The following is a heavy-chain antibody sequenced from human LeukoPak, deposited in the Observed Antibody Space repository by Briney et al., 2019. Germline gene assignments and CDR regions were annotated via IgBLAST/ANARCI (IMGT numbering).Heavy chain of an antibody. Sequence: SRGSLRLSCAASGFTFSSYSMNWVRQAPGKGLEWVSYITSDGNTIFYADSVRGRFTISRDNAKNSLYLQMNSLRAEDTAIYYCARDHYWALDYWGQGTLVTVSS. V-gene: IGHV3-48*01. CDR3: ARDHYWALDY. CDR1: GFTFSSYS. CDR2: ITSDGNTI. D-gene: IGHD2-15*01. J-gene: IGHJ4*02.